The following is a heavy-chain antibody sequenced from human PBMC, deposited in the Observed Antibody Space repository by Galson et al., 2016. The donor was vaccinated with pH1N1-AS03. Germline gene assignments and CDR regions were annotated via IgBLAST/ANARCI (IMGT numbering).Heavy chain of an antibody. CDR2: IYSGGIT. D-gene: IGHD2-2*01. CDR3: ARLRVVVVPAALGGSDYFDP. V-gene: IGHV3-53*01. CDR1: GFTVSSNY. Sequence: SLRLSCAASGFTVSSNYMSWVRQAPGKGLEWVSVIYSGGITYYADSVKGRFTISRDSSKNTLYLQMNSLRAEDTAVYYCARLRVVVVPAALGGSDYFDPWGQGTLVTVSS. J-gene: IGHJ4*02.